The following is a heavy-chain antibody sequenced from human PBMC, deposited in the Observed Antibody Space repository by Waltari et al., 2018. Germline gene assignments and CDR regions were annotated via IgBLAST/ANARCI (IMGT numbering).Heavy chain of an antibody. CDR3: ARAPITMIVRGAFDI. J-gene: IGHJ3*02. V-gene: IGHV4-31*03. CDR2: IYYSGST. Sequence: QVQLQESGPGLVKPSQTLSLTCTFSGVSISSGGYYWSWIRQHPGKGLEWIGYIYYSGSTYYNPSLKSRVTISVDTSKNQFSLKLSSVTAADTAVYYCARAPITMIVRGAFDIWGQGTMVTVSS. D-gene: IGHD3-22*01. CDR1: GVSISSGGYY.